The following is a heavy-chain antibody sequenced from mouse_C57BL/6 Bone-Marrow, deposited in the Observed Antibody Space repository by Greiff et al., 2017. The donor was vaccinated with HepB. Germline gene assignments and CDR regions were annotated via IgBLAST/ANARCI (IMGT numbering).Heavy chain of an antibody. J-gene: IGHJ2*01. Sequence: VQLQQSVAELVRPGASVKLSCTASGFNIKNTYMHWVKQRPEQGLEWIGRIDPANGNTKYAPKFQGKATITADTSSNTAYPQLSSLTSEDTAIYYCARSSTVVADFFDYWGQGTTLTVSS. CDR3: ARSSTVVADFFDY. V-gene: IGHV14-3*01. D-gene: IGHD1-1*01. CDR1: GFNIKNTY. CDR2: IDPANGNT.